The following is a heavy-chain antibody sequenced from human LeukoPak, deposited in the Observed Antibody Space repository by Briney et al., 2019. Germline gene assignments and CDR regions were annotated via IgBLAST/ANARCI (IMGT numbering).Heavy chain of an antibody. J-gene: IGHJ6*02. CDR1: GGSISSGGYY. CDR3: AREWYYYDSSGSRKHTYYYYGMDV. Sequence: PSETLSLTCTVSGGSISSGGYYWSWIRQHPGKGLEWIGYIYYSGSTYYNPSLKSRVTISVDTSKNQFSLKLSSVTAADTAVYYCAREWYYYDSSGSRKHTYYYYGMDVWGQGTTVTVSS. V-gene: IGHV4-31*03. D-gene: IGHD3-22*01. CDR2: IYYSGST.